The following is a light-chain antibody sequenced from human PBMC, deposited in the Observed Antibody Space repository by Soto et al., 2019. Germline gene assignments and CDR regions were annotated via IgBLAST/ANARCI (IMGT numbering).Light chain of an antibody. V-gene: IGKV3-15*01. CDR1: QSVDNN. J-gene: IGKJ1*01. Sequence: ETVLTQSPATLSVSPGERATLSCRASQSVDNNLAWYQQKPGQAPRLLIYGASTRATGIPARFSGSGSGTDFTLTISSLQSEDFAVYFCQQFYTWPQTFGHGTRVDI. CDR3: QQFYTWPQT. CDR2: GAS.